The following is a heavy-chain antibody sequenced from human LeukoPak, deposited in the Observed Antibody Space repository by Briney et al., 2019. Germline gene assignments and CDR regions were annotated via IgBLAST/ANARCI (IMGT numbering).Heavy chain of an antibody. CDR3: AQADMVRGVSTFDY. D-gene: IGHD3-10*01. V-gene: IGHV2-5*02. CDR1: GFSLSTSGVA. CDR2: IYWDDDK. J-gene: IGHJ4*02. Sequence: SGPTLVNPTQTLTLTCTFSGFSLSTSGVAVGWIRQPPGKALEWLALIYWDDDKRYSPSLKSRLTITKDTSKNQVVLTMTNMDPVDTATYYCAQADMVRGVSTFDYWGQGTLVTVSS.